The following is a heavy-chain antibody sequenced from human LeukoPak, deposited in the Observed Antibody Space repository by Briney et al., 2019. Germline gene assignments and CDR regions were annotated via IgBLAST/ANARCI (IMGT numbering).Heavy chain of an antibody. V-gene: IGHV1-2*02. CDR2: INPNSGGT. CDR1: GYTFTGYY. Sequence: GASVKVSCKASGYTFTGYYMHWVRQAPGQGLEWMGWINPNSGGTNYAQKFQGRVTMTRDTSISTAYMELSRLRSDDTAVYYCARVGVVAKYCSGGSCYGGYWGQGPLVTVSS. D-gene: IGHD2-15*01. J-gene: IGHJ4*02. CDR3: ARVGVVAKYCSGGSCYGGY.